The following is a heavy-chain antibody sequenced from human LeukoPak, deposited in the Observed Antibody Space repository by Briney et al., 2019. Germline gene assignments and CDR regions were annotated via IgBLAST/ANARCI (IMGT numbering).Heavy chain of an antibody. CDR3: ARADSGRTLFYPGLDS. CDR1: GFTFSSYS. J-gene: IGHJ5*01. CDR2: ISSSSSTI. Sequence: PGGSLRLSCAASGFTFSSYSMNWVRQAPGKGLEWVSYISSSSSTIYYADSVKGRFTISRDNAKNSLYLQMNSLRAEDTAVYYCARADSGRTLFYPGLDSWGQEPWSLSPQ. D-gene: IGHD1-26*01. V-gene: IGHV3-48*04.